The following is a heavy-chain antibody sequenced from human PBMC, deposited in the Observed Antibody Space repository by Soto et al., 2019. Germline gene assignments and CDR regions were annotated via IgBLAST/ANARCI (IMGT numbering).Heavy chain of an antibody. CDR3: VRSATAGPMGFDI. D-gene: IGHD1-7*01. V-gene: IGHV1-69*06. CDR2: IIPTFGTA. CDR1: GGTFSSSA. Sequence: QVQLVQSGAEMREPGSSVKVSCKASGGTFSSSAINWLRQAPGQGPEWMGGIIPTFGTANYIEKVRGSVTITPDTSQSTAYMAVIRLTSEDTALYFWVRSATAGPMGFDIWGQGTMVTVSS. J-gene: IGHJ3*02.